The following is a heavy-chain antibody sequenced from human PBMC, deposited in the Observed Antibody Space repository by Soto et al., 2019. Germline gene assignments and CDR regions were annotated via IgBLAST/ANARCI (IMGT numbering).Heavy chain of an antibody. J-gene: IGHJ4*02. CDR2: IYYSGST. Sequence: QVQLQESGPGLVKPSQTLSLTCTVSGGSISSGGYYWSWSRQHPGKGLEWIGYIYYSGSTYYNPSLKRAITISVDTSKTQFSLKLSSVTPADTSVYYCARSGYSYGPNPLLYWGQGTLVTVSS. CDR1: GGSISSGGYY. V-gene: IGHV4-31*01. D-gene: IGHD5-18*01. CDR3: ARSGYSYGPNPLLY.